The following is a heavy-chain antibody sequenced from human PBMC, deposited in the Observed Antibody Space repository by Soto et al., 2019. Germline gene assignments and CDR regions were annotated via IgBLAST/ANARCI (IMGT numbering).Heavy chain of an antibody. V-gene: IGHV3-21*01. J-gene: IGHJ4*02. D-gene: IGHD4-4*01. CDR2: ISSSSSYI. CDR3: AREDYSNFDY. CDR1: GFTFSSYS. Sequence: AGGSLRLSCAASGFTFSSYSMNWVRQAPGKGLEWVSSISSSSSYIYSADSVKGRFTISRDNAKNSLYLQMNSLRAEDTAVYCCAREDYSNFDYWGQGTLVTVSS.